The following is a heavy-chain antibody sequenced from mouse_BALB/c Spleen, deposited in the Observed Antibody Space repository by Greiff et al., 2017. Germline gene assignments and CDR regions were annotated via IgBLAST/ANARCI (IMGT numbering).Heavy chain of an antibody. Sequence: EVQGVESGGGLVKPGGSLKLSCAASGFTFSSYAMSWVRQTPEKRLEWVATISSGGSYTYYPDSVKGRFTISRDNAKNTLYLQMSSLRSEDTAMYYCARDYYGSISAMDYWGQGTSVTVSS. CDR1: GFTFSSYA. J-gene: IGHJ4*01. D-gene: IGHD1-1*01. CDR2: ISSGGSYT. CDR3: ARDYYGSISAMDY. V-gene: IGHV5-9-3*01.